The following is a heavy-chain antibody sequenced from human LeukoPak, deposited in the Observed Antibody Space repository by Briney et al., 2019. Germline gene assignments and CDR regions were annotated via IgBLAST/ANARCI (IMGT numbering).Heavy chain of an antibody. V-gene: IGHV3-48*03. CDR2: ISSSGSTI. J-gene: IGHJ4*02. CDR3: ARAKGYSGPLNDY. CDR1: GFTFSSYE. D-gene: IGHD5-12*01. Sequence: PGGSLRLSCAASGFTFSSYEMNWVRQAPGKGLEWVSYISSSGSTIYYADSVKGRFTISRDNAKNSLYLQMNSLRAEDTAVYYCARAKGYSGPLNDYWGQGTLVTVSS.